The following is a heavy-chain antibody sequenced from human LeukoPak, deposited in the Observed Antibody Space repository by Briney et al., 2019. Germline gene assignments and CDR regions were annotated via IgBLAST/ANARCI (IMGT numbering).Heavy chain of an antibody. CDR3: ASQDSSSSYYFYYIDG. CDR1: GYTFTDYH. V-gene: IGHV1-2*02. Sequence: ASVKVSCKASGYTFTDYHMHWVRQAPGQGLEWMGWINPNSGGTNYAQKFQGRVTMTRDTSISTAYVELSRLRSDDSAVYYCASQDSSSSYYFYYIDGWGKGTTVTVSS. D-gene: IGHD6-6*01. CDR2: INPNSGGT. J-gene: IGHJ6*03.